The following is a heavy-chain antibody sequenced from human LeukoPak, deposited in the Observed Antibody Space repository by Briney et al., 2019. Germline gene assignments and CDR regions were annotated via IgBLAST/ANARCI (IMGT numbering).Heavy chain of an antibody. Sequence: PSETLSLTCTVSGGSISSSSYYWGWIRQPPGNGLEWIGSIYYSWTTYYNPSPKSRVTISVDTYKNQFSLKLSSVSAADTAVYYCARLVGATGSFDIWGQGTMVTVSS. D-gene: IGHD1-26*01. V-gene: IGHV4-39*01. CDR2: IYYSWTT. J-gene: IGHJ3*02. CDR3: ARLVGATGSFDI. CDR1: GGSISSSSYY.